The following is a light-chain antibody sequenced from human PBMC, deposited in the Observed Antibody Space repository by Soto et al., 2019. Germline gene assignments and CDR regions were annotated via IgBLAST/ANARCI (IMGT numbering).Light chain of an antibody. CDR2: AND. CDR1: SSNVGINT. Sequence: QSVLTQPPSTSATPGQSVTISCSGSSSNVGINTVSWYQQVPGTAPRLLIYANDQRPSGVPGRFSGSKSGTSASLAIGGLQSEDEADYYCAAWDDSLSGLVFGGGTQLTV. CDR3: AAWDDSLSGLV. V-gene: IGLV1-44*01. J-gene: IGLJ3*02.